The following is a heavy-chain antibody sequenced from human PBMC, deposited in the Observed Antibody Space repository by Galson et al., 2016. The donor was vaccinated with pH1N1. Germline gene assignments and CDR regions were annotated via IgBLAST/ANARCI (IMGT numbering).Heavy chain of an antibody. Sequence: SGAEVKKPGESLKISCQGSGYSFRNSWIGWVRQMPGKGLEWVGIIYPEDSDSRYRPSFEGQVTLSVDRSINTAYLQWSSLKASDTAMYYCARHTRYDNFPHSFYIDSWGQGTLVTVSS. J-gene: IGHJ4*02. CDR3: ARHTRYDNFPHSFYIDS. CDR1: GYSFRNSW. D-gene: IGHD3-9*01. CDR2: IYPEDSDS. V-gene: IGHV5-51*01.